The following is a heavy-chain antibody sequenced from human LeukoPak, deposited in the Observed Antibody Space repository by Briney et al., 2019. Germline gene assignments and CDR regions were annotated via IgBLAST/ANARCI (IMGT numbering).Heavy chain of an antibody. V-gene: IGHV3-30*04. CDR2: TSYDGSNK. D-gene: IGHD2-2*01. CDR1: GFTFSSYA. J-gene: IGHJ5*02. Sequence: PGGSLRLSCAASGFTFSSYAMHWVRQAPGKGLEWVAVTSYDGSNKYYADSVKGRFTISRDNSKNTLYLQMNSLRAEDTAVYYCARDRVVVGWFDPWGQGTLVTVSS. CDR3: ARDRVVVGWFDP.